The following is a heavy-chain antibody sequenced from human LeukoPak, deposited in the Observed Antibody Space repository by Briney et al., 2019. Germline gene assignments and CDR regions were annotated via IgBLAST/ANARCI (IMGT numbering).Heavy chain of an antibody. CDR1: GGSISSGDYY. CDR3: ARAIAAAGTSFDY. CDR2: IYYSGST. V-gene: IGHV4-30-4*08. J-gene: IGHJ4*02. D-gene: IGHD6-13*01. Sequence: SQTLSLTCTVSGGSISSGDYYWSWIRQPPGKGLEWIGYIYYSGSTYYNPSLKSRVTISVDTSKNQFSLKLSSVTAADTAVHYCARAIAAAGTSFDYWGQGTLVTVSS.